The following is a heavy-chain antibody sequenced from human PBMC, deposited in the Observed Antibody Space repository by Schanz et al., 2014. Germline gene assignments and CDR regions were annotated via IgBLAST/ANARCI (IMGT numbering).Heavy chain of an antibody. Sequence: QVHLVQSGAEVKRPGASVKVSCKASGYTFTSYGISWVRQAPGQGLEWMGWISAYNGNTKYPQKLQGRVTMTTDTSTSTAYMELRSLRSDDTAVYYCARRAADFYDILTEEDYWGQGTLVTVSS. CDR3: ARRAADFYDILTEEDY. CDR2: ISAYNGNT. J-gene: IGHJ4*02. V-gene: IGHV1-18*01. D-gene: IGHD3-9*01. CDR1: GYTFTSYG.